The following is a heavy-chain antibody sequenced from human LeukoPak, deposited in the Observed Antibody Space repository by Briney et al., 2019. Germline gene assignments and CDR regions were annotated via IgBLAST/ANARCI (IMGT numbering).Heavy chain of an antibody. J-gene: IGHJ4*02. D-gene: IGHD2-2*02. CDR2: INHSGGT. Sequence: SETLSLTCVVYGGSFSGYYWSWIRQPPGRGLEWIGEINHSGGTNYNPSLKSRVIISADTSKNQFSLKLYSVTAADTAVYYCVRGLYCTSTNCYKDHWGQGTLVTVSS. V-gene: IGHV4-34*01. CDR1: GGSFSGYY. CDR3: VRGLYCTSTNCYKDH.